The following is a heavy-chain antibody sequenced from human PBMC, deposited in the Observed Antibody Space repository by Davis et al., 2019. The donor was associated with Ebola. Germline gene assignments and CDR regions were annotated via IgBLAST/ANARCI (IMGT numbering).Heavy chain of an antibody. CDR1: GYTFTGYY. CDR2: INPNSGGT. J-gene: IGHJ6*02. D-gene: IGHD5-12*01. CDR3: ARDPIVATITYYYGMDV. V-gene: IGHV1-2*02. Sequence: ASVKVSCKASGYTFTGYYMHWVRQAPGQGLEWMGWINPNSGGTNYAQKFQGRVTMTRDTSISTAYMELSRLRSDDTAVYYCARDPIVATITYYYGMDVWGQGTTVTVSS.